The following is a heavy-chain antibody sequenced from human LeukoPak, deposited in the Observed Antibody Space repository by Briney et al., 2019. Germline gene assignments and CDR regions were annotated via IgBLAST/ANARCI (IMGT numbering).Heavy chain of an antibody. Sequence: GGSLRLSCAASGFTFSSYAMSWVRQAPGKGLEWVSLISTSGDSTYYADSVKGRFAISRDNSKDMVFLQLNGLRAEDTAVYFCARGTPTLDYWGQGTMVTVSS. J-gene: IGHJ4*02. CDR3: ARGTPTLDY. D-gene: IGHD3-16*01. CDR1: GFTFSSYA. CDR2: ISTSGDST. V-gene: IGHV3-23*01.